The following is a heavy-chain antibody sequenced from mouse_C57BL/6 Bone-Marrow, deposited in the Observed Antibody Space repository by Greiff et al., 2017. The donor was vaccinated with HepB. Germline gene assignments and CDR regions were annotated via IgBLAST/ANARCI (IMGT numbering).Heavy chain of an antibody. J-gene: IGHJ3*01. Sequence: VQLQQSGPELVKPGASVKISCKASGYSFTSYYIHWVKQRPGQGLEWIGWIYPGSGNTKYNEKFKGKATLTADTSSSTAYMQLSSLTSEDSAVYYCARLYYGSSSFAYWGQGTLVTVSA. CDR2: IYPGSGNT. CDR1: GYSFTSYY. V-gene: IGHV1-66*01. D-gene: IGHD1-1*01. CDR3: ARLYYGSSSFAY.